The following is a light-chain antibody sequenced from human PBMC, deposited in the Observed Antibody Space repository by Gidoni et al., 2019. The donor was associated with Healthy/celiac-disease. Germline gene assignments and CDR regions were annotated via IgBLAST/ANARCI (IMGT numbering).Light chain of an antibody. CDR1: QSVSSY. CDR2: DAS. Sequence: EIVLTQSPATLSLSPGERATLSCRASQSVSSYLAWYQQQPGQPPRLLIYDASNRATGIPARFSGSGSGTDFTLTISSLEPEDFAVYYCQQRSNWPLTFGGGTKVEIK. J-gene: IGKJ4*01. V-gene: IGKV3-11*01. CDR3: QQRSNWPLT.